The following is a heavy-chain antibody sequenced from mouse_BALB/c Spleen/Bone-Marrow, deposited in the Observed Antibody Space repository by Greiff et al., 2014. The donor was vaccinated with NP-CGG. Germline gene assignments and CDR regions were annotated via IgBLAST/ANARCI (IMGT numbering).Heavy chain of an antibody. D-gene: IGHD1-1*01. CDR3: TKEGYASSYAY. CDR1: GYSITRGYN. J-gene: IGHJ2*01. V-gene: IGHV3-1*02. Sequence: EVQLVESGPDLVKPSQFLSLTCTVTGYSITRGYNWHWIRQFPGNKLEWMGYIHYSGSANYDPSLKSQISITRDTSKNQFFLQLNSVTTEDTATYYCTKEGYASSYAYWGQGTTLTVSS. CDR2: IHYSGSA.